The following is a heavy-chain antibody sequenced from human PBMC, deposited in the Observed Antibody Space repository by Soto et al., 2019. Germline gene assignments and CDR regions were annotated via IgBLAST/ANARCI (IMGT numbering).Heavy chain of an antibody. CDR3: ARITMVRGVMNWFDP. CDR2: ICHSGST. Sequence: QVQLQESGPGLVKPSGTLSLTCAVSGGSISSSNWWSWVRQPPGKGLEWIGEICHSGSTNYNPSHKSRATISVDKSKNQFPLKLRSVTAADTAVYYCARITMVRGVMNWFDPWGQGTLFTVSS. CDR1: GGSISSSNW. J-gene: IGHJ5*02. D-gene: IGHD3-10*01. V-gene: IGHV4-4*02.